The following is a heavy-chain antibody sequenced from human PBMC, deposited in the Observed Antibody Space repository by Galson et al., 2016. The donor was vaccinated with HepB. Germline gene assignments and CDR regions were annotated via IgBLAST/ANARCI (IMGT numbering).Heavy chain of an antibody. J-gene: IGHJ4*02. V-gene: IGHV3-23*01. D-gene: IGHD3-22*01. CDR1: GITFSDHA. Sequence: SLRLSCAASGITFSDHAFNWVRQAPGKGLKWVATISADGRGTHYADSVRGRFIISRDDSMSMVFLQTNSLRDEDTALYYCAIDFDSSRNYEVGHWGQGTQVTVSS. CDR3: AIDFDSSRNYEVGH. CDR2: ISADGRGT.